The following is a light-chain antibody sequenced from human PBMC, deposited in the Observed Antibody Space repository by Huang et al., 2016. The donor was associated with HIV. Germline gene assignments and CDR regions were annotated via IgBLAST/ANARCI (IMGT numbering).Light chain of an antibody. CDR1: QSLLHSDGNTY. CDR2: KVS. V-gene: IGKV2-30*02. J-gene: IGKJ1*01. CDR3: MQGTHWLWT. Sequence: DVVMTQSPLSLPVTLGQPASISCRSSQSLLHSDGNTYLNWFQQRPGQSPRRLIYKVSNRDSGVPDRFSGSGSGTDFTLKISRVEAEDVGVYYCMQGTHWLWTFGQGTKVEIK.